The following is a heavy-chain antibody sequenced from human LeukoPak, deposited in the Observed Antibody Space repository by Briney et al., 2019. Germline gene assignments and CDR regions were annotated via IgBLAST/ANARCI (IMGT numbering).Heavy chain of an antibody. J-gene: IGHJ6*02. D-gene: IGHD2-15*01. CDR3: ARGYCSGGSCYPGPLYYYYGMDV. V-gene: IGHV7-4-1*02. CDR2: INTNTGNP. Sequence: GASVKVSCKASGYTFTSYAMNWVRQAPGQGLEWMGWINTNTGNPTYAQGFTGRFVFSLDTSVSTAYLQISSLKAEDTAVYYCARGYCSGGSCYPGPLYYYYGMDVWGQGTTVTVSS. CDR1: GYTFTSYA.